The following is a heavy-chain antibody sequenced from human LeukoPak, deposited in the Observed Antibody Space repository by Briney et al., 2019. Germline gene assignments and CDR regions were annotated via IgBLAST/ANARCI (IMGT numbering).Heavy chain of an antibody. J-gene: IGHJ4*02. CDR1: GGSISSGGYY. CDR3: MGADYGGH. Sequence: SETLSLTCTVSGGSISSGGYYWSWVRQPSGKGLEWIGEIWHSGTTNYNPSLKSRVTISVDNSKNQFSLKLNSVTAADTAVYYCMGADYGGHWGQGTLVTVSS. V-gene: IGHV4-39*07. CDR2: IWHSGTT. D-gene: IGHD4-17*01.